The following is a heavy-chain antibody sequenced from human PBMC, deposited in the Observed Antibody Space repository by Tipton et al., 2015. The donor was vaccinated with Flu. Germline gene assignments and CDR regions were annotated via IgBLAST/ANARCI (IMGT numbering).Heavy chain of an antibody. J-gene: IGHJ3*02. CDR3: ATYSFRDNAFDI. Sequence: TLSLTCTVAGGSISSSSYYWGWIRQPPGKGLQGIGFVYYSGTTYYNRSLKSRDTISVDTAKNQFTLKVTSVTAADTAVYYCATYSFRDNAFDIWGLGTMVTVSS. CDR1: GGSISSSSYY. D-gene: IGHD2-15*01. CDR2: VYYSGTT. V-gene: IGHV4-39*06.